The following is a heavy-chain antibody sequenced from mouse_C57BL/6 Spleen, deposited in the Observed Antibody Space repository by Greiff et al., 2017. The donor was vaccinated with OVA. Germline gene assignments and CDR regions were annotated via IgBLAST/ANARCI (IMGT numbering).Heavy chain of an antibody. V-gene: IGHV1-81*01. J-gene: IGHJ4*01. Sequence: QVQLQQSGAELARPGASVKLSCKASGYTFTSYGISWVKQRTGQGLEWIGEIYPRSGNTYYNEKFKGKATLTADKSSSTAYMELSSLRSEDSAVYFCARRRTAQAPDYYAMDYWGQGTSVTVSS. CDR2: IYPRSGNT. CDR1: GYTFTSYG. D-gene: IGHD3-2*02. CDR3: ARRRTAQAPDYYAMDY.